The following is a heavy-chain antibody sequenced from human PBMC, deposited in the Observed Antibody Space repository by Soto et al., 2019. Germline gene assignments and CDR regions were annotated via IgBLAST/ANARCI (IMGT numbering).Heavy chain of an antibody. D-gene: IGHD2-21*02. CDR2: ISGSGGSI. Sequence: EVQLLDSGGGLVQPGGALRLSCSASGFIFSSSAMNWVRQASGKGLEWVSAISGSGGSIYYADSVKGRLTISRDNSKTTLYLEMDSLRAEDTAVYYCAKGGGDSLRYGMDVWGQGTTVTVSS. J-gene: IGHJ6*02. CDR1: GFIFSSSA. CDR3: AKGGGDSLRYGMDV. V-gene: IGHV3-23*01.